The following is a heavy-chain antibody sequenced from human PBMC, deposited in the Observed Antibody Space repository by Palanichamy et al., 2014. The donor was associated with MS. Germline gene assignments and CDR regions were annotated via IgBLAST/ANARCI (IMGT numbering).Heavy chain of an antibody. CDR3: AKEFWGPEY. J-gene: IGHJ4*02. V-gene: IGHV3-7*01. Sequence: EVQLVESGGDLVQPGGSLRLSCAASGFTFSNYWMTWVRQAPGKGLEWVANIKEDGSQKNYVNSVKGRFTIPRDNAQNPLYLQMNSLTVEDTAVYYCAKEFWGPEYWGQGTLVTVSS. D-gene: IGHD7-27*01. CDR1: GFTFSNYW. CDR2: IKEDGSQK.